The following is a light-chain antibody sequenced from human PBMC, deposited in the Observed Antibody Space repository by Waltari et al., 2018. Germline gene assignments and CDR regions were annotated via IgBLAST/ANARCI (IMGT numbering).Light chain of an antibody. CDR3: QQYANTPRT. Sequence: DIVMTQSPDSLAVSLAERPTVNCKSSQSVLYSPNNKNYIAWYQQKPGQPPKLLIYWASTRESGVPDRFSGSGSGTDFTLTISSLQAEDVAVYYCQQYANTPRTFGQGTTVEIK. V-gene: IGKV4-1*01. CDR1: QSVLYSPNNKNY. J-gene: IGKJ1*01. CDR2: WAS.